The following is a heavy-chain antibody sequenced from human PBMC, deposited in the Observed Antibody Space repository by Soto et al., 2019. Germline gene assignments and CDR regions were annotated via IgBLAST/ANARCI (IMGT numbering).Heavy chain of an antibody. CDR1: GGSISGGAYY. D-gene: IGHD4-17*01. V-gene: IGHV4-31*11. CDR3: ASVVGAVTSYYIDH. CDR2: VYYSGST. J-gene: IGHJ4*02. Sequence: QLQESGPGLVKPSQTLSLTCAVSGGSISGGAYYWTWIRQHPGKGLEWIGYVYYSGSTYYNQSLRGRLAISLVTSKNQFALRLNSVTAADTAVYYCASVVGAVTSYYIDHWGLGTLVTVSS.